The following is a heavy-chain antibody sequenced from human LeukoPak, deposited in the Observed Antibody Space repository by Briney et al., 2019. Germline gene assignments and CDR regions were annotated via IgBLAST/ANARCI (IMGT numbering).Heavy chain of an antibody. CDR3: AREVSRSWAPGAFDV. CDR2: VSNNGRK. Sequence: PSETLSLTCTVSGDSITNSYWAWIRQPPGKGLEWIANVSNNGRKNYNPSLKSRVTISMDTSKNQFSLRLNSLTAADTAVYYCAREVSRSWAPGAFDVRGQGTRVTVSS. D-gene: IGHD6-13*01. J-gene: IGHJ3*01. V-gene: IGHV4-59*01. CDR1: GDSITNSY.